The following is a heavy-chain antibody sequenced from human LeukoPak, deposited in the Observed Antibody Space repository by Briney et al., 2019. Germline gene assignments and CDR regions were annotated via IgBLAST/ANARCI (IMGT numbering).Heavy chain of an antibody. CDR1: GHTFTGYY. CDR2: INPNSGGT. J-gene: IGHJ4*02. Sequence: ASVKVSCKASGHTFTGYYMHWVRQAPGQGLEWMGWINPNSGGTNYAQKFQGRVTMTRDTSISTAYMELSRLRSDDTAVYYCARVAGSGSYYNVFSASDYWGQGTLVTVSS. V-gene: IGHV1-2*02. D-gene: IGHD3-10*01. CDR3: ARVAGSGSYYNVFSASDY.